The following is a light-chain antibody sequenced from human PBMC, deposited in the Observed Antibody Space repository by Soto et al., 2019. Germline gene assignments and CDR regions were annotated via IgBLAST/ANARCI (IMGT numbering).Light chain of an antibody. CDR3: QQRSKWTLP. J-gene: IGKJ4*01. CDR2: DAS. Sequence: EIVLTQDPSTLAASPVSTPALTCRASQSVSSYLAWYQQKPGQAPRILIYDASNRATGIPARFSGSGSGTDFTLTISSLEPEDFAVYYCQQRSKWTLPFCGGSNVEIK. V-gene: IGKV3-11*01. CDR1: QSVSSY.